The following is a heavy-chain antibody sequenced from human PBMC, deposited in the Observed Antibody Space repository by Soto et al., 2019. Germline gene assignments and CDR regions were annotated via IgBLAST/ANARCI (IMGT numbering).Heavy chain of an antibody. J-gene: IGHJ4*02. CDR3: ARVDVVVVAATSVGPYFDY. V-gene: IGHV3-48*01. CDR2: ISSSSSTI. CDR1: GFTFSSYS. Sequence: GGSLRLSCAASGFTFSSYSMNWVRQAPGKGLEWVSYISSSSSTIYYADSVKGRSTISRDNAKNSLYLQMNSLRAEDTAVYYCARVDVVVVAATSVGPYFDYWGQGTLVTVSS. D-gene: IGHD2-15*01.